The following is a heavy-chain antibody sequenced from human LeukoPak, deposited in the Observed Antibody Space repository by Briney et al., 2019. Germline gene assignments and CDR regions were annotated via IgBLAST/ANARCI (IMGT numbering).Heavy chain of an antibody. CDR1: GGSITSNTDY. Sequence: SETLSLTCSVSGGSITSNTDYWGWVRQPPGKGLEWIGNIYYSGTTYYNPSLKSRVTISVDTSKNQFSLQLSSVTAADTAVYYCASQYCSGGSCYYYGTDVWGQGTTVTVSS. CDR3: ASQYCSGGSCYYYGTDV. D-gene: IGHD2-15*01. J-gene: IGHJ6*02. V-gene: IGHV4-39*01. CDR2: IYYSGTT.